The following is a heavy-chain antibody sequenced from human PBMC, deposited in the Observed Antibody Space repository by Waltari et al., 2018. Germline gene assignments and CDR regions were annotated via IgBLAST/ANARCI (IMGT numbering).Heavy chain of an antibody. J-gene: IGHJ3*02. Sequence: QVQLQESGPGPVKPSETLSLTCTVSGGPIRSYYWSWIRQPPGKGLEWIWYIYYSGSTNYNPSLKSRVTISVDTSKNQFSLKLSSVTAADTAVYYCAREGGSGAFDIWGQGTMVTVSS. CDR1: GGPIRSYY. CDR3: AREGGSGAFDI. V-gene: IGHV4-59*01. D-gene: IGHD1-26*01. CDR2: IYYSGST.